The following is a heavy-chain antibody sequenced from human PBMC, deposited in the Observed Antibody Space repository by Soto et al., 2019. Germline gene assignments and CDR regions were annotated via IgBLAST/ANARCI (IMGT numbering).Heavy chain of an antibody. D-gene: IGHD5-18*01. V-gene: IGHV4-31*03. Sequence: QVQLQESGPGLVKPSQTLSLTCTVSGGSFNGDGYYWSWIRQHPEKGLEGIGYLYSGGTTYYNPSLRSRISISMDTSKNQFSLELTSVTGADTAVYFCARGSRDTAFVLPRFDFWGQGTLVTVSS. CDR2: LYSGGTT. J-gene: IGHJ4*02. CDR1: GGSFNGDGYY. CDR3: ARGSRDTAFVLPRFDF.